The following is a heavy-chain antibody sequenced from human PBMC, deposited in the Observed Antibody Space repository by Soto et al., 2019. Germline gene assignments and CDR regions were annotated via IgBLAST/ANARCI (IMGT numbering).Heavy chain of an antibody. CDR3: ASDPLSSYYYYAMDV. CDR1: GFTFSSYA. J-gene: IGHJ6*02. CDR2: ITFDGTKK. Sequence: RFLRLSCPAAGFTFSSYAMHCVLQAPGKGLEWVALITFDGTKKYYGDPVKGRFTISRDNSKNTPHLQMTSLRGDDTAVYYCASDPLSSYYYYAMDVWGQGTPVTVSS. V-gene: IGHV3-30*03.